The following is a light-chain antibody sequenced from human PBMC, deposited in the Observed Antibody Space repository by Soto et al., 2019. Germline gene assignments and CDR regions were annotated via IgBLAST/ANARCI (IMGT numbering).Light chain of an antibody. J-gene: IGKJ1*01. CDR2: AAS. CDR1: QRIRSS. Sequence: DIQMTQSPSSLSASIGDRVTISCRASQRIRSSLNWYQQRPGKAPKLLIYAASNLQSGVPSRFSGSGSGTDFTLAISSLQPEDFATYHCQQSDSTPWTFGHGTKVEIK. V-gene: IGKV1-39*01. CDR3: QQSDSTPWT.